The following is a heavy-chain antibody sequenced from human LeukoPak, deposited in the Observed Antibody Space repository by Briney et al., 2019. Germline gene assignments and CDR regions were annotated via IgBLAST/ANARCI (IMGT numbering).Heavy chain of an antibody. J-gene: IGHJ6*02. D-gene: IGHD3-10*01. V-gene: IGHV3-23*01. CDR3: AKDGEPFYYGSGSSMDV. CDR2: ISGSGGST. CDR1: GFTFDDYA. Sequence: PGGSLRLSCAASGFTFDDYAMSWVRQAPGKGLEWVSAISGSGGSTYYADSVKGRFTISRDNSKNTLYLQMNSLRAEDTAVYYCAKDGEPFYYGSGSSMDVWGQGTTVTVSS.